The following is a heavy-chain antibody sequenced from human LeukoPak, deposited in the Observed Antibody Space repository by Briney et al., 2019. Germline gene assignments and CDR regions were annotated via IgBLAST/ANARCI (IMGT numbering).Heavy chain of an antibody. V-gene: IGHV1-69*01. D-gene: IGHD3-3*01. CDR3: ARVNFGYYYGMDV. CDR2: IIPIFGTA. J-gene: IGHJ6*02. Sequence: VXXAPGQGXXXMGGIIPIFGTADYAQKFQGRVTITADESTSTAYMELSSLRSEDTAVYYCARVNFGYYYGMDVWGQGTTVTVSS.